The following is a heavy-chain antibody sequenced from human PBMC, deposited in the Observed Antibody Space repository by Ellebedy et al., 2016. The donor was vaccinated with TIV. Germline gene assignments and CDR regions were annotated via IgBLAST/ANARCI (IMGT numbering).Heavy chain of an antibody. J-gene: IGHJ1*01. CDR2: ISSSSSYI. V-gene: IGHV3-21*01. Sequence: GGSLRLSCAASGFTFSSYSMNWVRQAPGKGLEWVSSISSSSSYIYYADSVKGRFTISRDNAKNSLYLQMNSLRAEDTAVYYCARVLLRVRYFQHWGQGTLVTVSS. D-gene: IGHD1-26*01. CDR3: ARVLLRVRYFQH. CDR1: GFTFSSYS.